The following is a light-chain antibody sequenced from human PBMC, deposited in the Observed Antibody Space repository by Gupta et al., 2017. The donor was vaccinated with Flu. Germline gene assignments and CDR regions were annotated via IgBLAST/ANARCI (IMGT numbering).Light chain of an antibody. CDR1: SSDVGTYNR. CDR2: EVS. V-gene: IGLV2-18*02. CDR3: SSYTSSSTFV. J-gene: IGLJ1*01. Sequence: VTISSTGTSSDVGTYNRVSWYQQPPGTAPKLMIYEVSNRPSGVPDRFSGSKSGNTASLTISGLQGEDEADYYCSSYTSSSTFVFGTGTKVTVL.